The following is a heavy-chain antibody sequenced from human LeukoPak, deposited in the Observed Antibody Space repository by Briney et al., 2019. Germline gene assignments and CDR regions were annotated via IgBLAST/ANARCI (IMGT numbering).Heavy chain of an antibody. D-gene: IGHD3-10*01. Sequence: SETLSLTCTVSGGSISSYYWSCIRQPPGKGLEWIGYIYYSGSTNYNPSLKSRVTISVDTSKNQFSLKLSSVTAADTAVYYCARSDYGSGSYYNHWGQGTLVTVSS. V-gene: IGHV4-59*01. J-gene: IGHJ4*02. CDR2: IYYSGST. CDR3: ARSDYGSGSYYNH. CDR1: GGSISSYY.